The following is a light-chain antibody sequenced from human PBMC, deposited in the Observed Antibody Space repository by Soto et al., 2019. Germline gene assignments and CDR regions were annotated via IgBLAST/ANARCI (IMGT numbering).Light chain of an antibody. Sequence: DIQMTQSPSSLSASVGDRVTITCRASQGISTYLAWYQQKPGKVPKLLIYAASALQSGVPSRFNGRGSGTDFTLTISSLQPEDAATSYCKNYNGAPYTFGQGTKLEIK. J-gene: IGKJ2*01. CDR2: AAS. CDR3: KNYNGAPYT. V-gene: IGKV1-27*01. CDR1: QGISTY.